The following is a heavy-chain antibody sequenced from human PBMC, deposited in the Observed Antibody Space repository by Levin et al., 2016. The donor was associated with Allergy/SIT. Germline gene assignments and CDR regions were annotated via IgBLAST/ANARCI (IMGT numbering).Heavy chain of an antibody. CDR2: ISSSSSYI. Sequence: GESLKISCAASGFTFSSYSMNWVRQAPGKGLEWVSSISSSSSYIYYADSVKGRFTISRDNAKNSLYLQMNSLRAEDTAVYYCARRRALDYWGQGTLVTVSS. V-gene: IGHV3-21*01. CDR3: ARRRALDY. J-gene: IGHJ4*02. CDR1: GFTFSSYS.